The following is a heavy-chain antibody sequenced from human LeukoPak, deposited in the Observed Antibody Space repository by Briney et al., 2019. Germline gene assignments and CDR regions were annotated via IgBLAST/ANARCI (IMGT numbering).Heavy chain of an antibody. Sequence: GGSLRLSCAASGFTFSSYEMNWVRQAPSKGLEWVAFVRYDSSNKYYADSVKGRFTVSRDNSKNMLYLQMNSLRAEDTAVYYCAYYHVNEEPPTFWGQGTLVTVSS. CDR1: GFTFSSYE. CDR3: AYYHVNEEPPTF. J-gene: IGHJ4*02. D-gene: IGHD1-1*01. V-gene: IGHV3-30*02. CDR2: VRYDSSNK.